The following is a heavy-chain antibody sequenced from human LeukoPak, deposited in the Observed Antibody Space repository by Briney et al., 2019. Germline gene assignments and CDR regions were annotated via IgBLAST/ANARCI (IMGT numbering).Heavy chain of an antibody. CDR3: ARDSSGWSNWFDP. CDR2: IYSGGST. CDR1: GFTVSSNY. D-gene: IGHD6-19*01. J-gene: IGHJ5*02. V-gene: IGHV3-66*01. Sequence: GGSLRLSCAASGFTVSSNYMSWVRQAPGKGLEWVSVIYSGGSTHYPDSVKGRFTISRDNSRNTLYLQMNSLRAEDTAVYYCARDSSGWSNWFDPWGQGTLVTVSS.